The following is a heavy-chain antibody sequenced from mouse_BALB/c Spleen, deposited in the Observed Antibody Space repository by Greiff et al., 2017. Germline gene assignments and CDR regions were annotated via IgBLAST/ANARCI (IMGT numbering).Heavy chain of an antibody. V-gene: IGHV3-6*02. J-gene: IGHJ4*01. Sequence: ESGPGLVKPSQSLSLTCSVTGYSITSGYYWNWIRQFPGNKLEWMGYISYDGSNNYNPSLKNRISITRDTSKNQFFLKLNSVTTEDTATYYCAREGITTYAMDYWGQGTSVTVSS. CDR3: AREGITTYAMDY. CDR1: GYSITSGYY. D-gene: IGHD2-4*01. CDR2: ISYDGSN.